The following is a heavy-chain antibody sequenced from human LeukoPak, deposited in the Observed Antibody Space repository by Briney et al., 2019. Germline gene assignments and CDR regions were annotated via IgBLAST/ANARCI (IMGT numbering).Heavy chain of an antibody. CDR1: GSTFSSYA. CDR2: ISGSGGDT. J-gene: IGHJ6*03. D-gene: IGHD6-6*01. Sequence: GGSLRLSCAASGSTFSSYAMTWVRQAPGKGLEWVSAISGSGGDTYYTDSVKGRFTISRDNSKNTLYLQMNSLRAEDTAVYYCAKDAYGSSYYYYYYFYMDVWGKGTTVTVSS. CDR3: AKDAYGSSYYYYYYFYMDV. V-gene: IGHV3-23*01.